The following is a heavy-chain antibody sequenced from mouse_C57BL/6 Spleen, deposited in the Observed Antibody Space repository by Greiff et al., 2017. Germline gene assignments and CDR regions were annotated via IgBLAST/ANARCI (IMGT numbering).Heavy chain of an antibody. CDR3: ASSDDYGSIYAWFAY. D-gene: IGHD1-1*01. CDR1: GYTFTSYW. V-gene: IGHV1-53*01. J-gene: IGHJ3*01. Sequence: QVQLQQPGTELVKPGASVKLSCKASGYTFTSYWMHWVKQRPGQGLEWIGNINPSNGGTNYNEKFKSKATLTVDKSASTAYMQLSSLTSEDSAVYYCASSDDYGSIYAWFAYWGEGTLVTVSA. CDR2: INPSNGGT.